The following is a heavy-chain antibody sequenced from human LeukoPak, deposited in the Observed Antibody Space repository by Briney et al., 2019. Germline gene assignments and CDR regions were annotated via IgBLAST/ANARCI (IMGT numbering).Heavy chain of an antibody. V-gene: IGHV4-38-2*02. CDR1: GYSMKSGYY. J-gene: IGHJ6*03. Sequence: SEALSLTCTVSGYSMKSGYYWGWIRQSPGKGLEWMGSMFHSGSTYDNASLKSRVSISVDTSNNQFSLKLTSVTAADTAVYYCVRDAAHYMDVWGKGITVTVS. CDR3: VRDAAHYMDV. D-gene: IGHD6-6*01. CDR2: MFHSGST.